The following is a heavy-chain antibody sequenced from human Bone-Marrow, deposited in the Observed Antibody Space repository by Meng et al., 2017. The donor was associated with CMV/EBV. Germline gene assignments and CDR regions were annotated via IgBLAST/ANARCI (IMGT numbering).Heavy chain of an antibody. Sequence: ESLKISCAASGFTFSNYAMSWVRQAPGKGLEWIGSIYYSGSTYYNPSLKSRVTISVDTSKNQFSLKLSSVTAADTAVYYCARRSSSSGAPGRYFDYWGQGTLVTVSS. J-gene: IGHJ4*02. D-gene: IGHD6-6*01. CDR1: GFTFSNYA. CDR3: ARRSSSSGAPGRYFDY. CDR2: IYYSGST. V-gene: IGHV4-38-2*01.